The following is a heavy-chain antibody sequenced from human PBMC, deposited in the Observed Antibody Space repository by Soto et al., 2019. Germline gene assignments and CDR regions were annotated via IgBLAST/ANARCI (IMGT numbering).Heavy chain of an antibody. D-gene: IGHD2-2*01. Sequence: SETLSLTCTVSGGSVSSVSFCWSWSRQPPGKGLEWIGYISYSGSTNYNPSLKSRVTISVDTSKNQFSLKVNSVTAADTAVYYCARGDAINWFDPWGQGTLVTVSS. V-gene: IGHV4-61*01. CDR3: ARGDAINWFDP. CDR1: GGSVSSVSFC. J-gene: IGHJ5*02. CDR2: ISYSGST.